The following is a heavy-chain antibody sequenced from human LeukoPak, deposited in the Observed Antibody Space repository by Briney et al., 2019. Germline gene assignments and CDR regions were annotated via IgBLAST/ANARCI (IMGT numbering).Heavy chain of an antibody. CDR3: ATSISVAENAFDI. D-gene: IGHD6-19*01. CDR2: ISYDGTNK. J-gene: IGHJ3*02. Sequence: GGSLRLSRAASGFTFSSYAMDWVRQAPGKGLAWVASISYDGTNKYYADSVKGRFTTSRDDSKNTLYLQMNSLRTEDTAVYYCATSISVAENAFDIWGQGTMVTVSS. CDR1: GFTFSSYA. V-gene: IGHV3-30*04.